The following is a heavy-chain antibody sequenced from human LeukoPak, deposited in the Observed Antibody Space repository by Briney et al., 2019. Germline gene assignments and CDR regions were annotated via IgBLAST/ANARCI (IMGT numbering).Heavy chain of an antibody. CDR1: GFTFSSYS. J-gene: IGHJ4*02. V-gene: IGHV3-21*01. Sequence: GGSLRLSCAASGFTFSSYSMNWVRQAPGKGLEWVSSISSSSSYIYYADSVKGRFTISRDNAKNTLFLQMSSLGAEDTAVYFCAREILAPGKTHDYWGQGTLVTVSS. CDR2: ISSSSSYI. CDR3: AREILAPGKTHDY.